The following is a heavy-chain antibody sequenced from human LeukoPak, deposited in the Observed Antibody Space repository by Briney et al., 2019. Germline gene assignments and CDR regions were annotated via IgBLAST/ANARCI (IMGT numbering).Heavy chain of an antibody. Sequence: GGALRLTCAASGFTFSSYAMSWVRQAPGKRLEWVSAISGYGRNTYYADSVKGRFTISRGNSKNTLYLQMNSLRAEDTAVYYCAKDDGGYDFDYWGQGTLVTVSS. CDR3: AKDDGGYDFDY. V-gene: IGHV3-23*01. J-gene: IGHJ4*02. CDR1: GFTFSSYA. D-gene: IGHD3-16*01. CDR2: ISGYGRNT.